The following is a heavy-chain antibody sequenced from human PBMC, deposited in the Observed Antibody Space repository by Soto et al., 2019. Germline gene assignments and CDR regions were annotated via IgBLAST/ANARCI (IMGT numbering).Heavy chain of an antibody. CDR2: ISSSSSYT. D-gene: IGHD2-15*01. CDR1: GFTFSDYY. Sequence: PGGSLRLSCAASGFTFSDYYMSWIRQAPGKGLEWVSSISSSSSYTNYPDSVKGRFTISRDNAKNSLYLQMNSLRAEDTAVYFCARVVLTGPLDYWGLGTLVTAPQ. J-gene: IGHJ4*02. V-gene: IGHV3-11*06. CDR3: ARVVLTGPLDY.